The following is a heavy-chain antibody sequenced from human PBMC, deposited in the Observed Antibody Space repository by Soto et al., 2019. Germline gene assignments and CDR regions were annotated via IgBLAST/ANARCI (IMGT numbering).Heavy chain of an antibody. Sequence: GGSLRLSCAASGFTFSSYAMHWVRQAPGKGLEWVAVISYDGSNKYYADSVEGRFTISRDNSKNTLYLQMNSLRAEDTAVYYCARAGSGIAAVDYYYYYGMDVWGQGTTVTVSS. J-gene: IGHJ6*02. CDR3: ARAGSGIAAVDYYYYYGMDV. CDR2: ISYDGSNK. CDR1: GFTFSSYA. D-gene: IGHD6-13*01. V-gene: IGHV3-30-3*01.